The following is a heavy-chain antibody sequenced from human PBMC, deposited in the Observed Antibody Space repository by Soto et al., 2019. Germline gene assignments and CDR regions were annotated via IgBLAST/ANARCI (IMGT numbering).Heavy chain of an antibody. CDR2: IRYDGSKK. CDR1: GLTFSSYG. V-gene: IGHV3-30*02. CDR3: AGGSRSVAY. Sequence: VQLVESGGGVVQPGRSLRLSCAASGLTFSSYGMHWVRQAPGKGLEGVAFIRYDGSKKFYADSVKGRFTISRDNCKNTLYLQMNSLRAEDTAVYYCAGGSRSVAYWGQGTLVTVSS. J-gene: IGHJ4*02. D-gene: IGHD5-12*01.